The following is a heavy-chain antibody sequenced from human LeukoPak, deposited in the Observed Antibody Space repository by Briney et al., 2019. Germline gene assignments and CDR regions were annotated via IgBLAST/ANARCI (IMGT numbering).Heavy chain of an antibody. CDR1: GGSISSYS. D-gene: IGHD3-10*01. Sequence: PSETLSLTCTVSGGSISSYSWNWIRQPAGKGLEWIGRIYASGSTNYNPSLKSRVTMSVDTSKNQFSLKLSSVTAADTAVYYCAKGSRGSGSSQSPYYYMDVWGKGTTVTVSS. CDR3: AKGSRGSGSSQSPYYYMDV. V-gene: IGHV4-4*07. J-gene: IGHJ6*03. CDR2: IYASGST.